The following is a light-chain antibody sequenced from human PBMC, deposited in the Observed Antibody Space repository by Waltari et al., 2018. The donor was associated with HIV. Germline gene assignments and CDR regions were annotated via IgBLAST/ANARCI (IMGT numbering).Light chain of an antibody. Sequence: QSLLPQPPSASGTPGQRVTISCSGSYSHLGSNTVNWPQQLPGSAPRALIYNNDQRPSGVPDRFSGSKSGTSASLAISGLQSEDQGDYYCASWDDKLDGWVFGGGTRLTVL. V-gene: IGLV1-44*01. CDR1: YSHLGSNT. CDR3: ASWDDKLDGWV. CDR2: NND. J-gene: IGLJ3*02.